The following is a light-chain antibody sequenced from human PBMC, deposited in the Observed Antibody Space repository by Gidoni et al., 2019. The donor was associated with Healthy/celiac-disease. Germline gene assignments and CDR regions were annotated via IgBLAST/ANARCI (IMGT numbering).Light chain of an antibody. J-gene: IGLJ2*01. CDR1: SRSIASTY. Sequence: NFMLTQPHPVSESPGKTVTSSCTRSSRSIASTYVQWYQPRPGSAPTNVIYEHNQRTSGVPDRFSGSIDRSSNSASLTISGLETEDEADYYCQSYDTANQVFGGGTKLTVL. CDR3: QSYDTANQV. V-gene: IGLV6-57*03. CDR2: EHN.